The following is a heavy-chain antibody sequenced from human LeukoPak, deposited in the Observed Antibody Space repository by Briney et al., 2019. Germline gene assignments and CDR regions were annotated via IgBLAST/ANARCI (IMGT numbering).Heavy chain of an antibody. CDR3: ARDWRDHGDFLPFDI. V-gene: IGHV3-23*01. Sequence: PGRSLRLSCAASGFTFSSSAITWVRHAPGKWLEWVSAFGVDAPTTYHAHDVKRRFTISRDNSHNPLYLQMSCLRGEGTAIYYCARDWRDHGDFLPFDIWGQGPMVSVSS. CDR1: GFTFSSSA. J-gene: IGHJ3*02. CDR2: FGVDAPTT. D-gene: IGHD4-17*01.